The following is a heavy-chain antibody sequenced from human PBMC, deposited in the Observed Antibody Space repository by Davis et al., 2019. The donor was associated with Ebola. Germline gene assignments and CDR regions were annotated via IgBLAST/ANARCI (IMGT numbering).Heavy chain of an antibody. D-gene: IGHD6-6*01. CDR2: IYYSGST. CDR1: GGSISSSSYY. Sequence: PSETLSLTCTVSGGSISSSSYYWGWIRQPPGKGLEWIGSIYYSGSTYYNPSLKSRVTISVDTSKNQFSLKLSSVTAADTAVYYCARFGDSSSSGEGSWFDPWGQGTLVTVSS. V-gene: IGHV4-39*01. CDR3: ARFGDSSSSGEGSWFDP. J-gene: IGHJ5*02.